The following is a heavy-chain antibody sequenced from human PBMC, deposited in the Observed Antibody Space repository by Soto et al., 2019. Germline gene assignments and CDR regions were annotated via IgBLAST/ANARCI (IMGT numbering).Heavy chain of an antibody. J-gene: IGHJ4*02. Sequence: EVQLVESGGGLVKPGGSLRLSCAASGFTFSNAWMNWVRQAPGKGLEWVGRIKSKTDGGTTDYAAPVKGRFTISRDDSKNTLYLQMNSLKNEDTAVYYCTPIAVAGYYYFDYWGQGTLVTVSS. D-gene: IGHD6-19*01. CDR2: IKSKTDGGTT. V-gene: IGHV3-15*07. CDR1: GFTFSNAW. CDR3: TPIAVAGYYYFDY.